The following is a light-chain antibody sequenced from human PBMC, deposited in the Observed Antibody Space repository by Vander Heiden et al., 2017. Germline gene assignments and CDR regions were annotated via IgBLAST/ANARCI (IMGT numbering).Light chain of an antibody. CDR1: SSNNGNNA. Sequence: QTVLTQPPSVSEAPRQRVTISCSGSSSNNGNNAVNWYQQLPGKTPKLLIYYEDLRPSGGSDRFSGSKSGTSASLASSGLQSEDEADYYCAAWDDSLNGWVFGGGTKLTVL. CDR3: AAWDDSLNGWV. CDR2: YED. V-gene: IGLV1-36*01. J-gene: IGLJ3*02.